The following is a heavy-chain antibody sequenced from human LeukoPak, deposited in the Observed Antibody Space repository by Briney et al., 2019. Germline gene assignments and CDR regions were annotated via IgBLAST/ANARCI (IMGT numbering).Heavy chain of an antibody. CDR3: TREAF. J-gene: IGHJ4*02. CDR2: IKSDGSEK. CDR1: GFTFSNYW. V-gene: IGHV3-7*05. Sequence: GGSLRLSCAASGFTFSNYWMSWVRQAPGKGLERVANIKSDGSEKYYVDSVKGRFTISRDNAKTSLYLQMNSLRAEDTAVYYCTREAFWGQGTLVTVSS.